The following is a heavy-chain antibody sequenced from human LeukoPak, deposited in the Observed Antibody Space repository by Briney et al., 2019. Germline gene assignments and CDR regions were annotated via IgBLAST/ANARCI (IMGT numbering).Heavy chain of an antibody. CDR3: ARSWGEDY. Sequence: SETLSLTCTVSGGSVSSSSSYWSWIRQPPGKGLEWFGYIYYSGSTNYNPSLKSRVTISVDTSKNQFSLKLSSVTAADTAVYYCARSWGEDYWGQGTLVTVSS. CDR2: IYYSGST. CDR1: GGSVSSSSSY. J-gene: IGHJ4*02. V-gene: IGHV4-61*01. D-gene: IGHD3-16*01.